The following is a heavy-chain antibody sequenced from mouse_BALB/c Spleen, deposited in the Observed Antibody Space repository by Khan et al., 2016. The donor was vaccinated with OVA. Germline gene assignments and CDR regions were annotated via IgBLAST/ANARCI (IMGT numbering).Heavy chain of an antibody. V-gene: IGHV3-2*02. D-gene: IGHD2-4*01. CDR3: ARNDYYDYDPFPY. J-gene: IGHJ3*01. Sequence: EVQLQESGPGLVKPSQSLSLTCTVTGYSITSEYTWNWIRQFPGNKLEWMGFISYSGNTRYNPSLKSRISITRDTSKNQFFLHLNSVTSEDTATYYCARNDYYDYDPFPYWGQGTLVTVSA. CDR1: GYSITSEYT. CDR2: ISYSGNT.